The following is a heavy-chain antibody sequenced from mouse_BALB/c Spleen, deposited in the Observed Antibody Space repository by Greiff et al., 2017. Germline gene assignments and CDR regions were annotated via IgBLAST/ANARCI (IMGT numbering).Heavy chain of an antibody. V-gene: IGHV5-9-4*01. D-gene: IGHD2-3*01. J-gene: IGHJ4*01. CDR3: ARDYDGYYVGAMDY. CDR2: ISSGGSYT. Sequence: EVKLVESGGGLVKPGGSLKLSCAASGFTFSSYAMSWVRQSPVKWLEWVAVISSGGSYTYYPDTVTGRFTISRDNANNTLYLEMSSLRSEDTAMYYCARDYDGYYVGAMDYWGQGTSGTVSA. CDR1: GFTFSSYA.